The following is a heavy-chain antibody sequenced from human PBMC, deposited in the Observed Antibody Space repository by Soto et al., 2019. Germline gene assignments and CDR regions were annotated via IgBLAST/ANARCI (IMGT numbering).Heavy chain of an antibody. CDR3: AREVYYDVWSGFNTPPYYFDD. Sequence: QVQLVESGGGVVQPGRSLRLSCAASGFTFSRHTMHWVRQAPGKGLEWVAAISDDGSNTYYADSVKGRFTISRDNSRDTLYMQRNSLSSEVTAVQNCAREVYYDVWSGFNTPPYYFDDWGQGTLVTVSS. CDR2: ISDDGSNT. CDR1: GFTFSRHT. D-gene: IGHD3-3*01. J-gene: IGHJ4*02. V-gene: IGHV3-30-3*01.